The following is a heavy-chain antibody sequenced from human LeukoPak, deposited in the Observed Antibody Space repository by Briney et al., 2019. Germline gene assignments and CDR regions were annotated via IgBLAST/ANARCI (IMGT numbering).Heavy chain of an antibody. Sequence: GGSLRLSCAASGFTFSSSAMSWVRQAPGKGLEWVSAISNNGGYTYYADSVQGRFTISRDNSKSTLCLQMNSLRAEDTAVYYCAKSYYYHSSGYPSDYWGQGTLVTVSS. CDR2: ISNNGGYT. V-gene: IGHV3-23*01. D-gene: IGHD3-22*01. CDR1: GFTFSSSA. CDR3: AKSYYYHSSGYPSDY. J-gene: IGHJ4*02.